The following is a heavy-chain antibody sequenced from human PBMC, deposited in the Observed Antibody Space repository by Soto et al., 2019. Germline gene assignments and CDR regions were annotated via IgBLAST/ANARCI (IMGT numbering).Heavy chain of an antibody. CDR2: MNPDSGNT. J-gene: IGHJ3*02. CDR3: ARGKMGRAFRGEDTFDI. CDR1: GYTFSDYD. V-gene: IGHV1-8*01. D-gene: IGHD3-16*01. Sequence: QVQLVQSGAEVKKPGASVKVSCKASGYTFSDYDINWVRQATGQGLEWMGWMNPDSGNTGYPQKFQGRVTMTRNTSIRTAYMELSSLTSEDTAMYYCARGKMGRAFRGEDTFDIWGQGTTVTVSS.